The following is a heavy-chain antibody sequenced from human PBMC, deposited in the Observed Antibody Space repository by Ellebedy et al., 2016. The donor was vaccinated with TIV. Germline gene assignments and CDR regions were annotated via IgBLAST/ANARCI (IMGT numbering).Heavy chain of an antibody. J-gene: IGHJ5*02. CDR1: GFSFRSYW. CDR2: IYQDGSDK. Sequence: GESLKISCAAPGFSFRSYWMSWVRQAPGKGLEWVANIYQDGSDKYYVDFVKGRFTISRDNANKSLFLQMNNLRVEDTAVYYCARRGSYGDYAVQINSWFDTWGRGTLVTVSS. CDR3: ARRGSYGDYAVQINSWFDT. V-gene: IGHV3-7*01. D-gene: IGHD4-17*01.